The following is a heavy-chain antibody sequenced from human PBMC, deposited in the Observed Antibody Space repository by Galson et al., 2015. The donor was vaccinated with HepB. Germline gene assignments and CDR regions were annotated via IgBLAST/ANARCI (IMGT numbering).Heavy chain of an antibody. CDR3: ARDRGGNYDILTGYYRSGYFDY. Sequence: SVKVSCKASGYTFTSYYMHWVRQAPGQGLEWMGIINPSGGSTSYAQKFRGRVTMTRDTSTSTVYMELSSLRSEDTAVYYCARDRGGNYDILTGYYRSGYFDYWGQGTLVTVSS. CDR2: INPSGGST. D-gene: IGHD3-9*01. V-gene: IGHV1-46*01. CDR1: GYTFTSYY. J-gene: IGHJ4*02.